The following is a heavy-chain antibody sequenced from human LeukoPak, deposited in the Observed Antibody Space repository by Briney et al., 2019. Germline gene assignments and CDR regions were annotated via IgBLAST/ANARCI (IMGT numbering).Heavy chain of an antibody. V-gene: IGHV3-11*01. CDR2: ISSSGSTI. J-gene: IGHJ4*02. CDR3: ARDVIYASEIYSYGDC. D-gene: IGHD3-16*01. CDR1: GFTFSDYY. Sequence: KPGGSLRLSCAASGFTFSDYYVSWIRQAPGKGLEWVSYISSSGSTIYYADSVKGRFTISRDNAKNSLYLQMNSLRAEDTAVYYCARDVIYASEIYSYGDCLGQGTLVTVSS.